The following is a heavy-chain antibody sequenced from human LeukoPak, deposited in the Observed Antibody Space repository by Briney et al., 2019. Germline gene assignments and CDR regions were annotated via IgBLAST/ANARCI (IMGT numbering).Heavy chain of an antibody. CDR1: GGSFSGYY. CDR3: ARARGRGYTYGASIDY. CDR2: INHSGST. J-gene: IGHJ4*02. Sequence: PSETLSLTCAVYGGSFSGYYWSWIRQPPGKGLEWIGEINHSGSTNYNPSLKSRVTISVDTSKNQFSLKLSSVTAADTAVYYCARARGRGYTYGASIDYWGQGTLVTVSS. V-gene: IGHV4-34*01. D-gene: IGHD5-18*01.